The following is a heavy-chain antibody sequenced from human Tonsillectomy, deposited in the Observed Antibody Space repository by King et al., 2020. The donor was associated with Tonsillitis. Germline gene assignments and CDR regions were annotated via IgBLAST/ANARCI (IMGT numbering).Heavy chain of an antibody. CDR2: ISGRGGST. Sequence: VQLVESGGGLVQPGGSLRLSCAASGFTFSSYAMSWVRQAPGKGLEWVSAISGRGGSTYYADSVKGRFNISRENSKNTLYLQMNSLRAEETAVYYCAREESVARSPFDYWGQGTLVTVSS. CDR1: GFTFSSYA. V-gene: IGHV3-23*04. D-gene: IGHD6-19*01. J-gene: IGHJ4*02. CDR3: AREESVARSPFDY.